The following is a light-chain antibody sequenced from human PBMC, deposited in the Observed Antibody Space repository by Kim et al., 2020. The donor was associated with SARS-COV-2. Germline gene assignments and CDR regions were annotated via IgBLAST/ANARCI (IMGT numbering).Light chain of an antibody. CDR2: GNS. CDR1: SSNIEAGYD. V-gene: IGLV1-40*01. CDR3: QSYDSSLSGYV. Sequence: RVTSSGSGNSSNIEAGYDVHCYQHLPGTAPKLLIYGNSNRPSGVPDRCSGSKSGTSASLAITGHQAEDEADYYCQSYDSSLSGYVFGTGTKVTVL. J-gene: IGLJ1*01.